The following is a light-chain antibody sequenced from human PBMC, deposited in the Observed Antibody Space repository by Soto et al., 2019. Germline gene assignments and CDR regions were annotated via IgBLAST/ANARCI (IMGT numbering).Light chain of an antibody. CDR1: SSDVGGYNY. CDR3: RSYAGSNNFV. CDR2: EVS. J-gene: IGLJ3*02. Sequence: QSALTQPPSASGSPGQSVTISCTGTSSDVGGYNYVSWYQQHPGKAPKLMIYEVSKRPSGVPDRFSGSKSGNTASLTVSRLQAEDEADYYCRSYAGSNNFVFGGGTKLTVL. V-gene: IGLV2-8*01.